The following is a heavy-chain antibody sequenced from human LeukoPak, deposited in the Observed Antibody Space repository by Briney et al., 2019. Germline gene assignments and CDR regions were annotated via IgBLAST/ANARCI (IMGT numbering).Heavy chain of an antibody. CDR2: INHSGST. D-gene: IGHD3-3*01. CDR3: ARVYSYYDFWSGYYSPQNWFDP. J-gene: IGHJ5*02. V-gene: IGHV4-30-4*01. Sequence: PSQTLSLTCTVSGGSISSGDYYWSWIRQPPGKGLEWIGEINHSGSTNYNPSLKSRVTISVDTSKNQFSLKLSSVTAADTAVYYCARVYSYYDFWSGYYSPQNWFDPWGQGTLVTVSP. CDR1: GGSISSGDYY.